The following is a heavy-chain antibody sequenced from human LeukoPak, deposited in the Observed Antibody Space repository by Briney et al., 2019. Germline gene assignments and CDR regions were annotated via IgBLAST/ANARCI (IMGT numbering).Heavy chain of an antibody. CDR2: ISYDGSNK. CDR3: AKDMYYYDSSGYYQVFDY. D-gene: IGHD3-22*01. Sequence: PGGSLRLSCAASGFTFSSYGMHWVRQAPGKGLEWVAVISYDGSNKYYAASVKGRFTISRDNSKNTLYLQMNSLRAEDTAVYYCAKDMYYYDSSGYYQVFDYWGQGTQVTVSS. CDR1: GFTFSSYG. V-gene: IGHV3-30*18. J-gene: IGHJ4*02.